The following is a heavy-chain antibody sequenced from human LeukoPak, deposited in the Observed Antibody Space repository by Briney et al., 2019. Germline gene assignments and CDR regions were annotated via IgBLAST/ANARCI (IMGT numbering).Heavy chain of an antibody. J-gene: IGHJ4*02. CDR2: ISSNGATT. CDR3: AREALEGVEMATIKQSH. Sequence: PGGSLRLSCSASGFTFNRFYLHWVRQAPGKGLEFVSHISSNGATTYYADSVKGRFTISRDNSKNTLYLQMSSLRADDTAVYYCAREALEGVEMATIKQSHWGQGTLVTVSS. CDR1: GFTFNRFY. V-gene: IGHV3-64D*06. D-gene: IGHD5-24*01.